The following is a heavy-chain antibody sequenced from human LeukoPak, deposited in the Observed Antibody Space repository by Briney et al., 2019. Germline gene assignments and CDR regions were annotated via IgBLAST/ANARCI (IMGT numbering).Heavy chain of an antibody. V-gene: IGHV3-48*01. CDR2: ISSSSSTI. CDR3: AKDATPGSY. Sequence: GGSLRLSCAASGFTFSSYSMNWVRQAPGKGLEWVSYISSSSSTIYYADSVKGRFTISRDNAKNSLYLQMNSLRAEDTAVYYCAKDATPGSYWGQGTLVTVSS. D-gene: IGHD2-15*01. CDR1: GFTFSSYS. J-gene: IGHJ4*02.